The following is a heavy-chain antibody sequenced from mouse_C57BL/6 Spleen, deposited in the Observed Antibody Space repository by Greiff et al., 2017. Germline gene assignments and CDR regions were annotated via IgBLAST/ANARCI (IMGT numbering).Heavy chain of an antibody. D-gene: IGHD3-2*02. V-gene: IGHV5-6*02. CDR1: GFTFSSYG. CDR2: ISSGGSYT. Sequence: EVMLVESGGDLVKPGGSLKLSCAASGFTFSSYGMSWVRQTPDKRLEWVATISSGGSYTYYPDSVKGRFPISSDNAKTTLYLQMSSLQSEDTAMYYCARQVDSSGSAWFAYWGQGTLVTVSA. CDR3: ARQVDSSGSAWFAY. J-gene: IGHJ3*01.